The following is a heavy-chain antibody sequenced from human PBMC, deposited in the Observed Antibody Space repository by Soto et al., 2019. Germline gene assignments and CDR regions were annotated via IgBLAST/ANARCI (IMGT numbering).Heavy chain of an antibody. CDR2: IWSDGNNR. CDR1: GFMFSNHG. D-gene: IGHD1-1*01. CDR3: VRGDNWNDAAADY. J-gene: IGHJ4*02. Sequence: QVQLVESGGGVVQPGRSLRLSCAASGFMFSNHGMHWVRQAPGKGLEWVAVIWSDGNNRYYADSVKGRFTISRDNSKNTVELQMNSLRAEDTAVYYCVRGDNWNDAAADYWGQGTLVTVSS. V-gene: IGHV3-33*01.